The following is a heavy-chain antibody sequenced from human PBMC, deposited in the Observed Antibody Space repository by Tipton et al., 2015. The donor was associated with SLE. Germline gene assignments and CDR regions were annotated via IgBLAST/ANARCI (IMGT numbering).Heavy chain of an antibody. CDR2: IYYSGST. V-gene: IGHV4-59*11. Sequence: TLSLTCTVSGGSISSHYWSWIRQPPGKGLEWIGYIYYSGSTNYNPSLKSRVTISVDTSKNQFSLKLSSVTAADTAVYYCARARDLISYYYGMDVWGQGTTVTVSS. D-gene: IGHD3-10*01. CDR3: ARARDLISYYYGMDV. CDR1: GGSISSHY. J-gene: IGHJ6*02.